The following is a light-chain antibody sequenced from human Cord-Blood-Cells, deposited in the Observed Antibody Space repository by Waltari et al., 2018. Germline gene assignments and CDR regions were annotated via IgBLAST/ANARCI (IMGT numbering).Light chain of an antibody. CDR3: QSYDSSLSAWV. V-gene: IGLV1-40*01. Sequence: QSVLTQSPSVSGAPGQRVTIPCTGSSSNLGTGYDVHWYQHLPGTAPKLLIYGNSNRPSGVPDRFSGSKSGTSASLAITGLQAEDEADYYCQSYDSSLSAWVFGGGTKLTVL. J-gene: IGLJ3*02. CDR2: GNS. CDR1: SSNLGTGYD.